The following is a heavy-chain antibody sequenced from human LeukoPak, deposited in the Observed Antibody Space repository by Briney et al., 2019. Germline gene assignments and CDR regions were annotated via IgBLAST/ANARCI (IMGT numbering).Heavy chain of an antibody. CDR3: AREVTMVRGGNNDY. Sequence: AESLKISCKASGYSITSYSSSWVRQMAREGLEWMGGIVPSDSYTNHSPSFQGHVTISADKSISTAYLQWSSLKASDTAMYYCAREVTMVRGGNNDYWGQGTLVTVSS. D-gene: IGHD3-10*01. CDR2: IVPSDSYT. CDR1: GYSITSYS. V-gene: IGHV5-10-1*01. J-gene: IGHJ4*02.